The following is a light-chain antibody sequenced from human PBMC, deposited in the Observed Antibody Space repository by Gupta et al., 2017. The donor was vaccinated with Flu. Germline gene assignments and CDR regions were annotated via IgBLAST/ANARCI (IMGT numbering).Light chain of an antibody. CDR1: QSVLFTSNNKNY. CDR3: QQYYSTPWT. J-gene: IGKJ1*01. CDR2: WAS. V-gene: IGKV4-1*01. Sequence: NCKSSQSVLFTSNNKNYLAWYQQKPKQPPNLLIYWASTRESGVPDRFSGSGSGTDFTLTISSLQAEDVAVYYCQQYYSTPWTFGQGTKVEIK.